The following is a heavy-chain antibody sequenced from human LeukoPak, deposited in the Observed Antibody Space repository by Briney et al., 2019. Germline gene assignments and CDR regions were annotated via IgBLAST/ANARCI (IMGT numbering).Heavy chain of an antibody. V-gene: IGHV3-13*01. D-gene: IGHD6-19*01. CDR3: ARAGYSSGWLYYYYGVDV. Sequence: GGSLRLSCAASGFTFSSYDMHWVRQATGKGLEWVSAIGTAGDTYYPGSVKGRFTISRENAKNSLYLQMNSLRAEDTAVYYCARAGYSSGWLYYYYGVDVWGQGTTVTVSS. CDR2: IGTAGDT. J-gene: IGHJ6*02. CDR1: GFTFSSYD.